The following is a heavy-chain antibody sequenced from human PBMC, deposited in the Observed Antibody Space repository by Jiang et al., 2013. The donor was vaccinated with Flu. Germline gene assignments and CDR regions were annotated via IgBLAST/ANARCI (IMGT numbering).Heavy chain of an antibody. CDR3: ARGGYSSSWRAYYYYGMDV. CDR2: IGTAGDP. V-gene: IGHV3-13*05. J-gene: IGHJ6*02. D-gene: IGHD6-13*01. Sequence: LVQPGGSLRLSCAASGFTFSSYDMHWVRQATGKGLEWVSAIGTAGDPYYPGSVKGRFTISRENAKNSLYLQMNSLRAGDTAVYYCARGGYSSSWRAYYYYGMDVWGQGTTVTVSS. CDR1: GFTFSSYD.